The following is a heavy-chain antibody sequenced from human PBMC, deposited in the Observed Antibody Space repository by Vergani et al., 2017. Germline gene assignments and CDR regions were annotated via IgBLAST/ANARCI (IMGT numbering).Heavy chain of an antibody. CDR3: ATDVGLYCSGGSCYESVWFDP. J-gene: IGHJ5*02. CDR1: GYTLTELS. D-gene: IGHD2-15*01. V-gene: IGHV1-24*01. Sequence: QVQLVQSGAEVKKPGASVKVSCKVSGYTLTELSMHWVRQAPGKGLEWMGGFDPEDGETIYAQKFQGRVTMTEDTSTDTAYMELSSLRSEDKAVYYCATDVGLYCSGGSCYESVWFDPWGQGTLVTVSS. CDR2: FDPEDGET.